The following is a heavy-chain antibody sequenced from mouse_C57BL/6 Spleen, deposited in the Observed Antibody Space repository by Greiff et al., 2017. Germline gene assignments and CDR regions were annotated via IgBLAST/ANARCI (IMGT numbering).Heavy chain of an antibody. CDR2: INPSNGGT. CDR3: ARATYGDYYGAY. J-gene: IGHJ3*01. CDR1: GYTFTSYW. Sequence: QVQLQQPGPELVKPGASVKLSCKASGYTFTSYWMHWVKQRPGQGLEWIGNINPSNGGTNYNEKFKSKATLTVDKSSSTAYMQLSSLASEDSAVYDCARATYGDYYGAYWGQGTLVTVSA. V-gene: IGHV1-53*01. D-gene: IGHD2-3*01.